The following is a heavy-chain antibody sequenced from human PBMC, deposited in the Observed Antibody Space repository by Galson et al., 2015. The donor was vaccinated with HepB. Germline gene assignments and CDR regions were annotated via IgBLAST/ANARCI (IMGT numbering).Heavy chain of an antibody. Sequence: SVKVSCKASGYTFTSYYMHWVRQAPGQGLEWMGIINPSGGSTSYAQKFQGRVTMTRDTSTSTVYMELSSLRSEDTAVYYCARGGYSYGYYYYYGMDVWGQGTTVTVSS. J-gene: IGHJ6*02. CDR3: ARGGYSYGYYYYYGMDV. CDR1: GYTFTSYY. CDR2: INPSGGST. V-gene: IGHV1-46*01. D-gene: IGHD5-18*01.